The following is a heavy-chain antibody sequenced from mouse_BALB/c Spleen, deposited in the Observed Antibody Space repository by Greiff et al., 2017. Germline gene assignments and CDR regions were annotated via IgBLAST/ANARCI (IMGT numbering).Heavy chain of an antibody. CDR1: GYTFTDYA. Sequence: VKLVESGPELVRPGVSVKISCKGSGYTFTDYAMHWVKQSHAKSLEWIGVISTYYGNTNYNQKFKGKATMTVDKSSSTAYMELARLTSEDSAIYYCARDSGGKKFHYAMDYWGQGTSVTVSS. CDR3: ARDSGGKKFHYAMDY. D-gene: IGHD2-1*01. V-gene: IGHV1-67*01. J-gene: IGHJ4*01. CDR2: ISTYYGNT.